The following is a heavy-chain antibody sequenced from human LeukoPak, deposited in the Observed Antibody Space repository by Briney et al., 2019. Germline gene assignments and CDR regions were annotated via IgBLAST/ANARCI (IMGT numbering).Heavy chain of an antibody. Sequence: GGSLRLYCAASGFTFRDYWMTWVRQAPGKGLEWVADIKQDGGDKNYVDSVKGRFTISRDNAKNSLYLQMNSLRAEDTAVYYCARDYYYDSSGYYLYYFDYWGQGTLVTVSS. CDR2: IKQDGGDK. CDR1: GFTFRDYW. CDR3: ARDYYYDSSGYYLYYFDY. D-gene: IGHD3-22*01. J-gene: IGHJ4*02. V-gene: IGHV3-7*01.